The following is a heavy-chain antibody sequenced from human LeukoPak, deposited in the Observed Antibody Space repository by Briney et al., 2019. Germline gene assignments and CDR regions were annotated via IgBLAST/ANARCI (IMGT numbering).Heavy chain of an antibody. CDR3: ARGSLGAFWSGYSSYGMDV. CDR2: INHSGST. D-gene: IGHD3-3*01. Sequence: SETLSLTCAVYGGSFSGYYWSWIRQPPGKGLEWIGEINHSGSTNYNPSLKSRVTISVDTSKNQFSLKLSSVTAADTAVYYCARGSLGAFWSGYSSYGMDVWGQGTTVTVSS. CDR1: GGSFSGYY. V-gene: IGHV4-34*01. J-gene: IGHJ6*02.